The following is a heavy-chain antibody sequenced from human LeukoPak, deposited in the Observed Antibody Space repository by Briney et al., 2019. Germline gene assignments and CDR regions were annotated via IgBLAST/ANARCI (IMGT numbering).Heavy chain of an antibody. CDR1: VFIFSGDG. J-gene: IGHJ1*01. CDR2: IAHDESTI. CDR3: AKDRIVIAFGDVSKL. Sequence: GWSLRLSCAASVFIFSGDGIRWVRQAPGKGLEWVALIAHDESTIHYADSVKGRFTISRDNSKNTLYLQMNNLRVEDTAIYYCAKDRIVIAFGDVSKLGGQGTLVTVSS. D-gene: IGHD3-10*01. V-gene: IGHV3-30*18.